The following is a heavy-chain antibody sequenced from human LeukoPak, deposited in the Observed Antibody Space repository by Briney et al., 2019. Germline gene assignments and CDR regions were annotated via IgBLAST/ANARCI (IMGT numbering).Heavy chain of an antibody. J-gene: IGHJ4*02. D-gene: IGHD6-19*01. Sequence: ASVKVSCKASGYTFTGYYMHWVRQAPGQGLEWMGWINPNSGGTNYAQKFQGRVTMTRDTSISTAYMELSRLRSDDTAVYYCARDSEGPVAGNFDYWGQGTLVTVSS. CDR3: ARDSEGPVAGNFDY. CDR1: GYTFTGYY. V-gene: IGHV1-2*02. CDR2: INPNSGGT.